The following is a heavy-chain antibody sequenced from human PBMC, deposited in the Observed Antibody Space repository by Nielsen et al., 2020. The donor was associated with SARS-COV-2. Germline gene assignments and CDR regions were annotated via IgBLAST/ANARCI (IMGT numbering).Heavy chain of an antibody. CDR2: INWNGGST. V-gene: IGHV3-20*01. J-gene: IGHJ4*02. D-gene: IGHD3-16*02. CDR3: APFAGQDDYVWGSYRR. CDR1: GFTFDDYG. Sequence: GESLKISCAASGFTFDDYGMSWVRQAPGKGLEWVSGINWNGGSTGYADSVKGRFTIPRDNAKNSLYLQMNSLRAEDTALYHCAPFAGQDDYVWGSYRRWGQGTLVTVSS.